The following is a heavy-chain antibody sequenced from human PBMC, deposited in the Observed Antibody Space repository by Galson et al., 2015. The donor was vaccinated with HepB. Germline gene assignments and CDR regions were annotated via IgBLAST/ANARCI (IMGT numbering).Heavy chain of an antibody. CDR2: MNTNTGKP. J-gene: IGHJ6*03. Sequence: SVKVSCKASGYTFTDYVVHWVRQAPGQGLEWMGWMNTNTGKPTYAPGFAGRFVFSLDTSVTTAYLQISSLETDDAAVYYCARSPLRFLDWLPYYDYYYMDVWGEGPRSPSP. D-gene: IGHD3-3*01. CDR1: GYTFTDYV. V-gene: IGHV7-4-1*02. CDR3: ARSPLRFLDWLPYYDYYYMDV.